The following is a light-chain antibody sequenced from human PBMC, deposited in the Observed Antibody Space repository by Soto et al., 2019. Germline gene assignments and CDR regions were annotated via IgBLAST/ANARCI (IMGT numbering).Light chain of an antibody. CDR3: QQYNNWPFT. J-gene: IGKJ3*01. V-gene: IGKV3-15*01. CDR2: GAS. Sequence: EIMMTHSPVTLSVSPGERATLSCSASQSVNSNLAWYQQKPGQAPRLLIYGASTRATGIPASFIGNGSGTEFTLTASSLQPEDFAVYYCQQYNNWPFTFGPGTKVDIK. CDR1: QSVNSN.